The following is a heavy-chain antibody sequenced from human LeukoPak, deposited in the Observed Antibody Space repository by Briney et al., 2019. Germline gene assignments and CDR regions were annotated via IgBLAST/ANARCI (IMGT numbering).Heavy chain of an antibody. V-gene: IGHV1-69*06. CDR1: GGTFSSYA. Sequence: SVKVSCKASGGTFSSYAISWVRQAPGQGLEWMGGIIPIFGTVNYAQKFQGRVTITADKSTSTAYMELSSLRSEDTAVYYCARGPRITLIRGGQWYFYMDVWGKGTTVTISS. J-gene: IGHJ6*03. CDR2: IIPIFGTV. D-gene: IGHD3-10*01. CDR3: ARGPRITLIRGGQWYFYMDV.